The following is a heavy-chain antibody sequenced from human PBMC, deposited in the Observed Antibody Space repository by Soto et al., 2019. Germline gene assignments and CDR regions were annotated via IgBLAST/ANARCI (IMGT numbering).Heavy chain of an antibody. D-gene: IGHD2-21*02. CDR1: GGPISSYY. CDR2: IYYSGST. J-gene: IGHJ4*02. V-gene: IGHV4-59*12. CDR3: AQGGGGDPFDY. Sequence: SETLSLTCTVSGGPISSYYWSWIRQPPGKGLEWIGYIYYSGSTNYNPSLKSRVTISVDRSKNQFSLKLSSVTAADTAVYYCAQGGGGDPFDYWGQGTLVTVSS.